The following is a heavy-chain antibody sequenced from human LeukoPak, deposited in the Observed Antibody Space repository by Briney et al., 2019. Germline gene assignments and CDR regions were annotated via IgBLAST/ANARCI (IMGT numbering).Heavy chain of an antibody. CDR3: ARKGSAWNYFDY. V-gene: IGHV2-70*11. D-gene: IGHD6-19*01. CDR1: GFSLSTGGMC. Sequence: SGPTLVNPTQTLTLTCTFSGFSLSTGGMCVSWIRQPPGKALEWLARIDWDGDKWYSTSLKTRLTISKDTSKNQVVLTMTNMDPVDTATYYCARKGSAWNYFDYWGQGALVTVSS. J-gene: IGHJ4*02. CDR2: IDWDGDK.